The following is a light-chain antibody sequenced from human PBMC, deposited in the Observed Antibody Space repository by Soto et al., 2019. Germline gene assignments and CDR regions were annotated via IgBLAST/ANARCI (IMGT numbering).Light chain of an antibody. Sequence: QSVLTQSPSASASLGASVNLTCTLSSGHSSYAIAWHQQQPEKGPRFLMKLNSDGTYTRGDGIPDRFSGSSSGAERYLTISSLQSEDEADYFCQTWGTGIHGVFGGGTKLTVL. CDR3: QTWGTGIHGV. CDR1: SGHSSYA. V-gene: IGLV4-69*02. CDR2: LNSDGTY. J-gene: IGLJ3*02.